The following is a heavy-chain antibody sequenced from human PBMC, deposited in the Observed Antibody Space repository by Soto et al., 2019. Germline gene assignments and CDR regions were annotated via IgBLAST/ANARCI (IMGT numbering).Heavy chain of an antibody. J-gene: IGHJ6*02. CDR2: IVVGSGNT. V-gene: IGHV1-58*01. CDR1: GFTFTSSA. D-gene: IGHD3-3*01. Sequence: SVKVSCKASGFTFTSSAVQWVRQARGQRLEWIGWIVVGSGNTNYAQKFQERVTITRDMSTSTAYMELSSLRSEDTAVYYCAADQRNSSSYYDFWSGHYYYGMDVWGQGTTVTVS. CDR3: AADQRNSSSYYDFWSGHYYYGMDV.